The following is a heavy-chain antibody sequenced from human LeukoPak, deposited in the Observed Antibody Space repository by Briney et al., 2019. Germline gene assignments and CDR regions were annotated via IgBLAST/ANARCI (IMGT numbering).Heavy chain of an antibody. CDR2: IYYSGST. CDR1: GGSISSHY. Sequence: SETLSLTCTVSGGSISSHYWSWIRQPPGKGLEWIGYIYYSGSTNYNPSLKSRVTISVDTSKNQFSLKLSSVTAADTAMYYCARGGALLWFYYYMDVWGKGTTVTVSS. D-gene: IGHD3-10*01. V-gene: IGHV4-59*11. CDR3: ARGGALLWFYYYMDV. J-gene: IGHJ6*03.